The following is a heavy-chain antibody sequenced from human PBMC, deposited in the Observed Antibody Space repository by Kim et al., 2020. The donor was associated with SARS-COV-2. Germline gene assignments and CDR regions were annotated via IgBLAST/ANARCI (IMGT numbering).Heavy chain of an antibody. CDR3: ARGPLWFGEFLAGGYFDY. Sequence: GGSLRLSCAASGFTFSSYAMHWVRQAPGKGLEWVAVISYDGSNKYYADSVKGRFTISRDNSKNTLYLQMNSLRAEDTAVYYCARGPLWFGEFLAGGYFDYWGQGTLVTVSS. V-gene: IGHV3-30*04. D-gene: IGHD3-10*01. CDR2: ISYDGSNK. J-gene: IGHJ4*02. CDR1: GFTFSSYA.